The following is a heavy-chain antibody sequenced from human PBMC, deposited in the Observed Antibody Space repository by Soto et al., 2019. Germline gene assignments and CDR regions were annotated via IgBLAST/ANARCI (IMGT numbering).Heavy chain of an antibody. J-gene: IGHJ4*02. CDR1: GGSISSYY. CDR2: IYYSGRT. D-gene: IGHD1-26*01. V-gene: IGHV4-59*01. Sequence: SETLSLTCTVSGGSISSYYWSRIRQPPGKGLEWIGYIYYSGRTNYNPSLKSRVTISVDTSKNQFSLKLSSVTAADTAVYYCARGGPWDGFDYWGQGTLVTVSS. CDR3: ARGGPWDGFDY.